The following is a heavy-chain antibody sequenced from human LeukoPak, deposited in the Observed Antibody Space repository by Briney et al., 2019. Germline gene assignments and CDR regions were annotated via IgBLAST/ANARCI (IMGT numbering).Heavy chain of an antibody. J-gene: IGHJ5*02. CDR2: IYYSGST. CDR3: ARPADIVVVPAAMFDP. CDR1: GGSISSRSYY. V-gene: IGHV4-39*01. D-gene: IGHD2-2*01. Sequence: PSETLSLTCTVSGGSISSRSYYWGWIRQPPGKGREWIGSIYYSGSTYYNPSLKSRVTISVDTSKNQFSLKLSSVTAADTAVYYCARPADIVVVPAAMFDPWGQGTLVTVSS.